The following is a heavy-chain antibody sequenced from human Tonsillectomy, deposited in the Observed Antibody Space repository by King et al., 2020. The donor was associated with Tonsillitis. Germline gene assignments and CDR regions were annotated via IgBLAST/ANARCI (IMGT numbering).Heavy chain of an antibody. V-gene: IGHV3-9*01. Sequence: VQLVESGGGLVQPGRSLRLSCAASGFTFDDYAMHWVRKAPGKGLEWVSGISWNCCNIGYADSVKVRLTISRDNAKNSLYLQMNSLRAEDTALYYCAKDMRSSGHQYYFDYWGQGTLVTVSS. CDR1: GFTFDDYA. CDR3: AKDMRSSGHQYYFDY. CDR2: ISWNCCNI. J-gene: IGHJ4*02. D-gene: IGHD3-22*01.